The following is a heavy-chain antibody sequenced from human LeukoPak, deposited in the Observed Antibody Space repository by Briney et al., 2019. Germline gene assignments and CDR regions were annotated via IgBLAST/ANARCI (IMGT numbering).Heavy chain of an antibody. J-gene: IGHJ6*02. CDR1: GYTFTSYA. V-gene: IGHV1-3*01. Sequence: GASVKVSCKASGYTFTSYAMHWVRQAPGQRLEWMGWINAGNGNTKYSQKFQGRVTITRDTSASTAYMELSSLRSEDTAVYYCARVAVAVYYYYYGMDVWGQGTTVTVSS. CDR3: ARVAVAVYYYYYGMDV. CDR2: INAGNGNT. D-gene: IGHD6-19*01.